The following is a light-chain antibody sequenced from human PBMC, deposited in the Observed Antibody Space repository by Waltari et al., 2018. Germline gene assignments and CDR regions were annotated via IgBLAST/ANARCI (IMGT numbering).Light chain of an antibody. CDR1: SSDVGGYNY. J-gene: IGLJ2*01. CDR2: DVS. V-gene: IGLV2-14*03. CDR3: SSYISSDTLEL. Sequence: HSALTQPASVSGSPGQSITISCTGTSSDVGGYNYVSCYQQHPGKAPKLMIFDVSYGPSGISNRFSGSKSGNTASLTISGLQAEDEADYYCSSYISSDTLELFGGGTSLTVL.